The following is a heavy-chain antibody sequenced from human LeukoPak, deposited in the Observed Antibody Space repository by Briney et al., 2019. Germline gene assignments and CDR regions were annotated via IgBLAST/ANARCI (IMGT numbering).Heavy chain of an antibody. V-gene: IGHV3-23*01. D-gene: IGHD1-20*01. CDR2: ISGSGGST. CDR1: GFTFSSYG. CDR3: GRGVNNWNVDDFDI. Sequence: GGSLRLSCAASGFTFSSYGMSWVRQAPGKGLEWVAAISGSGGSTYYADSVKGRFTISSDNSKNTLYLQMNSLRVEDTAVYYCGRGVNNWNVDDFDIWGQGTMVTVSS. J-gene: IGHJ3*02.